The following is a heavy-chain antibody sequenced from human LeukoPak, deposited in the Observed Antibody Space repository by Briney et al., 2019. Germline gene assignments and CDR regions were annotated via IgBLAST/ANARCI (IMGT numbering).Heavy chain of an antibody. CDR3: ARGGAGPDY. Sequence: SETLSLTCTVSGGSISSYYWSWIRQPPGKGLEWIGYIYYSGSTNYNPSPKSRVTISVDTSKNQFSLKLSSVTAADTAVYYCARGGAGPDYWGQGTLVTVSS. CDR2: IYYSGST. D-gene: IGHD3-10*01. J-gene: IGHJ4*02. V-gene: IGHV4-59*01. CDR1: GGSISSYY.